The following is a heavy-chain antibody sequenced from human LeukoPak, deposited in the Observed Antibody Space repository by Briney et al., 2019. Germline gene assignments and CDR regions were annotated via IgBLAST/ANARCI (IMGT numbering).Heavy chain of an antibody. V-gene: IGHV3-33*06. D-gene: IGHD3-3*01. Sequence: GGSLRLSCAASGFTFSSYGMHWVRQAPGKGLEWVAVIWYDGSNKYYADSVKGRFTISRDNSKNTLYLQMNSLRAEDTAVYYCAKDPEKDYDFWSGYSPNWFDPWGQGTLVTVSS. CDR3: AKDPEKDYDFWSGYSPNWFDP. J-gene: IGHJ5*02. CDR2: IWYDGSNK. CDR1: GFTFSSYG.